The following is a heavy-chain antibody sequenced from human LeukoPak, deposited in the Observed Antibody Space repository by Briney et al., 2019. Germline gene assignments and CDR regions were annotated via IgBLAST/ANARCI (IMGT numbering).Heavy chain of an antibody. V-gene: IGHV3-64*01. D-gene: IGHD6-13*01. CDR3: AKDGGRVAAALDF. J-gene: IGHJ4*02. CDR1: GFIFSDYN. CDR2: IATNGRSK. Sequence: GGSLRLSCAASGFIFSDYNMHWGRQAPGKGLEYVSAIATNGRSKYYANSVKGRFTISRDNSKNTLYLQMGSLRAEDMAVYYCAKDGGRVAAALDFWGQGTPVTVSS.